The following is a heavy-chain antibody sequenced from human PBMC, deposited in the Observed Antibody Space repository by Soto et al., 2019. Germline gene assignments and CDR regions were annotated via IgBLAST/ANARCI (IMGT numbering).Heavy chain of an antibody. CDR2: IIPILGIA. V-gene: IGHV1-69*04. Sequence: ASVKVSCKASGGTFSSYTISWVRQAPGQGLEWMGRIIPILGIANYAQKFQGRVTITADKSTSTAYMELSSLRSEDTAVYYCARDRLSVVPAAPGDYWGQGTLVTVSS. J-gene: IGHJ4*02. CDR3: ARDRLSVVPAAPGDY. D-gene: IGHD2-2*01. CDR1: GGTFSSYT.